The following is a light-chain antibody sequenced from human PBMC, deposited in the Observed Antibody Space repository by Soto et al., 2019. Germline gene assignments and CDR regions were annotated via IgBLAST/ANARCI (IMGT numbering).Light chain of an antibody. J-gene: IGKJ3*01. Sequence: EIVLTQSPATLSLSPGERATLSCRASQSVSSYFAWYQQKPGQAPRLLLYDASNRATGIPARFSGSGSGTDFTLTISSLEPEDFAVYYCQQRSNWPRFTFGPGTKVDIK. CDR1: QSVSSY. CDR2: DAS. V-gene: IGKV3-11*01. CDR3: QQRSNWPRFT.